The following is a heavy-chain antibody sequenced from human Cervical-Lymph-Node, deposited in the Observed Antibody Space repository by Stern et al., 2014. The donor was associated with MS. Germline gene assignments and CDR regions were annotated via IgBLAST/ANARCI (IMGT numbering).Heavy chain of an antibody. V-gene: IGHV1-2*02. D-gene: IGHD1-14*01. J-gene: IGHJ4*02. CDR1: GYTFTGYY. Sequence: QVQLLQPGAEVKKPGASVKVSCKASGYTFTGYYMHWVRQAPGQGPEWMGWINSNSGGTTYAQKFQGRVTVTRDTSISTVYMELSRLRSDDTAVYYCARGGTSSCDYWGQGTLVTVSS. CDR2: INSNSGGT. CDR3: ARGGTSSCDY.